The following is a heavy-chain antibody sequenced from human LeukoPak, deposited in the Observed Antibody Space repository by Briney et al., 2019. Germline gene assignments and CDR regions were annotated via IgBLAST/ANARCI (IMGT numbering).Heavy chain of an antibody. CDR3: ARKRLADLGDDTSFGGTPFDS. CDR2: ITSGGSVI. V-gene: IGHV3-48*03. J-gene: IGHJ4*02. CDR1: GFTCKTYH. Sequence: SGRSLRLSCAASGFTCKTYHRNWLRQAPGEGLEWLSGITSGGSVIYYADSVKGRFTISRDDAMNSVFLQISGLTVDDTAGYYCARKRLADLGDDTSFGGTPFDSWGQGTLVIVSS. D-gene: IGHD3-16*01.